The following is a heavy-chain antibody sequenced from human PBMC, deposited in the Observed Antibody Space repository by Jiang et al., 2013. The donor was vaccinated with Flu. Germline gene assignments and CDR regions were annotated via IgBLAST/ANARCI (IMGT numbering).Heavy chain of an antibody. Sequence: VQLLESGGGLVQPGGSLRLSCAASAFTFRNYAMSWVRQAPGKGLEWVSGISGSGGSTYYADSVKGRFTISRDNSKNTLYLQMNSLGAEDTAVYYCAKDRDLFDSSGYHLLDFWGQGTLVTVSS. CDR1: AFTFRNYA. CDR3: AKDRDLFDSSGYHLLDF. CDR2: ISGSGGST. J-gene: IGHJ4*02. D-gene: IGHD3-22*01. V-gene: IGHV3-23*01.